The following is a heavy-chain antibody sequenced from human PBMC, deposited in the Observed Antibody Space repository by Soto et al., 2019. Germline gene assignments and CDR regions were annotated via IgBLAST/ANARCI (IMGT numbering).Heavy chain of an antibody. Sequence: EAQLVESGGGLVQPGGALRLSCTGSGIDLSIYWMHWVRQAPGKGLVWVSRINPESTTISYADSVKGRFTISRDNAEHSLFLHMTSLSAEDTGVYYCKKDTFGGSDSWGQGTLVTVAS. CDR1: GIDLSIYW. D-gene: IGHD2-15*01. V-gene: IGHV3-74*01. CDR3: KKDTFGGSDS. CDR2: INPESTTI. J-gene: IGHJ5*01.